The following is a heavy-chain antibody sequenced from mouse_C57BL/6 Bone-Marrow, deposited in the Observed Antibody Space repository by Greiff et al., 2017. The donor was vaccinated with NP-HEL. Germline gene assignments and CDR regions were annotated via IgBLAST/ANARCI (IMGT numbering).Heavy chain of an antibody. CDR3: ARRDEAY. J-gene: IGHJ3*01. V-gene: IGHV1-50*01. CDR2: IDPSDSYT. CDR1: GYTFTSYW. Sequence: QVQLKESGAELVKPGASVKLSCKASGYTFTSYWMQWVKQRPGQGLEWIGEIDPSDSYTNYNQKFKGKATLTVDTSSSTAYMQLSSLTSEDSAVYYCARRDEAYWGQGTLVTVSA.